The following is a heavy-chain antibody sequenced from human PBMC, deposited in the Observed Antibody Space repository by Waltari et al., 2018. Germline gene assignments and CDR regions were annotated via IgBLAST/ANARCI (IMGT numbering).Heavy chain of an antibody. CDR2: IDGDGTTT. Sequence: EIHLLESGGGLVQPGGSLRLSCTGSGFSISYFWMDWVRLTPGKGLLGVSSIDGDGTTTTDADSVKGRFTISRDNAKNTVYLDMSSLRVEDTAVYFCTRDWRHMAFDYWGQGTRVTVSS. CDR3: TRDWRHMAFDY. V-gene: IGHV3-74*01. CDR1: GFSISYFW. J-gene: IGHJ4*02. D-gene: IGHD1-1*01.